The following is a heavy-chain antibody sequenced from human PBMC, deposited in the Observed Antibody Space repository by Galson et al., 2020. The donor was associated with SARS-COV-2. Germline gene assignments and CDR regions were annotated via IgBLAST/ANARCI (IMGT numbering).Heavy chain of an antibody. CDR1: GYTFTGSY. CDR2: INPNSGGT. J-gene: IGHJ3*02. Sequence: ASVTASCKASGYTFTGSYMHWVRQAPGQGLEWMGWINPNSGGTNYAQKFQGRVTMTRDTSISTAYMELSRLRSDDTAVYYCARDLGYYYDSSGYPLDAFDIWGQGTMVTVSS. D-gene: IGHD3-22*01. CDR3: ARDLGYYYDSSGYPLDAFDI. V-gene: IGHV1-2*02.